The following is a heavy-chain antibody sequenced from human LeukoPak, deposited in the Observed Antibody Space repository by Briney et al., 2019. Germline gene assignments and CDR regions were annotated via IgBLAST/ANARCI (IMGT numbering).Heavy chain of an antibody. CDR1: GFTFSSYV. CDR3: AKDFRATPVY. V-gene: IGHV3-30*04. Sequence: GRSLRLSCAASGFTFSSYVMHWVRQAPGKGLEWVAIISYDGSNEYYADSVKGRFTISRDNSKNTLYLQMNSLRAADTAVYYCAKDFRATPVYWGQGTLVTVSS. D-gene: IGHD2-15*01. CDR2: ISYDGSNE. J-gene: IGHJ4*02.